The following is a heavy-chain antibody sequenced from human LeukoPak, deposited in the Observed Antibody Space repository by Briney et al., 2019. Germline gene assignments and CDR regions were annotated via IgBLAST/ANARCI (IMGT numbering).Heavy chain of an antibody. Sequence: GGSLRLSCAASGFTFSSYAMSWVRQAPGKGLEWVSAISGSGGSTYYADSVKGRFTISRDNSKNTLYLQMSSLRAEDTAVYYCAKCPLYCSGGSCYLVQHWGQGTLVTVSS. CDR1: GFTFSSYA. J-gene: IGHJ1*01. CDR2: ISGSGGST. CDR3: AKCPLYCSGGSCYLVQH. V-gene: IGHV3-23*01. D-gene: IGHD2-15*01.